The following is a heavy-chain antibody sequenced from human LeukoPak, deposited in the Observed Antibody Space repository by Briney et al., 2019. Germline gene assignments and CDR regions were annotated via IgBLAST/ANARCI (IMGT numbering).Heavy chain of an antibody. D-gene: IGHD3-3*01. Sequence: SWNSCSIGYADSVKGRFTISRDNAKNSLYLQMNSLRAEDTAVYYCARDPGVVSVFGVVLDYWGQGTLVTVSS. V-gene: IGHV3-9*01. CDR3: ARDPGVVSVFGVVLDY. J-gene: IGHJ4*02. CDR2: SWNSCSI.